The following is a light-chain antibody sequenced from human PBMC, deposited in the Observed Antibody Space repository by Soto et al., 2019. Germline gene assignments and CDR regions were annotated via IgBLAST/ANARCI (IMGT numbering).Light chain of an antibody. J-gene: IGKJ1*01. Sequence: EIVLTQSPGTLSLSPGERATLSCRASQSVSSSYLAWYQQKPDQAPRLLIYRTSSRATGIPDRFSGSGSRTDFTLTISRLEPEDFAVYYCQQYGSSPQTFGQGTKVEIK. CDR3: QQYGSSPQT. CDR1: QSVSSSY. CDR2: RTS. V-gene: IGKV3-20*01.